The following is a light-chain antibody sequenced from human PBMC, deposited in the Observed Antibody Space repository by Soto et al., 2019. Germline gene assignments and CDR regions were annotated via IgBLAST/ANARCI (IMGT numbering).Light chain of an antibody. Sequence: DTQMTQSPSSLSASVGDRITITCRASQGISNYLAWYQRKPGKVPKNLIYAASTLQSGVPSRFSGSGSGTDFTLTISSLQPEDVATYYCQKYNSAPWTFGQGTKVEIK. CDR2: AAS. J-gene: IGKJ1*01. V-gene: IGKV1-27*01. CDR3: QKYNSAPWT. CDR1: QGISNY.